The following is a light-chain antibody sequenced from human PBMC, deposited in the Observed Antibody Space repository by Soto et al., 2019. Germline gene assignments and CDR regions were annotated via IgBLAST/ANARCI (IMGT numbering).Light chain of an antibody. V-gene: IGKV2-24*01. Sequence: DIVMTQTPLSSPVTLGQPASISCRSSQSLVYSDGNTYLSWLQQRPGHPPRLLIHKVSNRLSGVPDKFSGSGAGTEFTLRISRVEVEDVGVYYCIQGTHLPFTLGQGTKLEIK. CDR1: QSLVYSDGNTY. CDR2: KVS. J-gene: IGKJ2*01. CDR3: IQGTHLPFT.